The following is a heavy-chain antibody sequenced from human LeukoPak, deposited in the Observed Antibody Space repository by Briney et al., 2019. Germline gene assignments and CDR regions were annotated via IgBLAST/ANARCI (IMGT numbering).Heavy chain of an antibody. D-gene: IGHD3-10*01. V-gene: IGHV4-34*01. CDR1: GGSLSGYY. CDR2: INHSGST. Sequence: PSETLSLTCAVYGGSLSGYYWSWIRQPPGKGLEWIGEINHSGSTNYNPSLKSRVTISVDTSKNQFSLRLSSVTAADTAVYYCARLTYYYGSGSAYGMDVWGQGTTVTVSS. CDR3: ARLTYYYGSGSAYGMDV. J-gene: IGHJ6*02.